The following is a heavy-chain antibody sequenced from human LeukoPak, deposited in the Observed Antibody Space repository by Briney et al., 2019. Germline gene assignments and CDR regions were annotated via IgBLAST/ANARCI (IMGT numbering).Heavy chain of an antibody. D-gene: IGHD3-16*01. CDR1: GITISSYW. CDR2: IKEDGSEK. V-gene: IGHV3-7*01. Sequence: GSLRLSCAAPGITISSYWMSWVRQAPGKGLEWVANIKEDGSEKYYVDSVKGRFTISRDNAKKSLYLQMNRLRAEDTAVYYCEAFYYDESGWGDASDMWGQGTMVTVSS. J-gene: IGHJ3*02. CDR3: EAFYYDESGWGDASDM.